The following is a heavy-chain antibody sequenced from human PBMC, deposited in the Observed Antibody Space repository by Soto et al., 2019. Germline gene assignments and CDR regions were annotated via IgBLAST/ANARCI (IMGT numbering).Heavy chain of an antibody. V-gene: IGHV3-30*18. J-gene: IGHJ4*02. CDR2: ISYDGSNK. CDR3: AKGRYDGWRSSWYYFDY. CDR1: GFTFSSYG. Sequence: QVQLVESGGGVVQPGRSLRLSCAASGFTFSSYGMHWVRQAPGKGLEWVAVISYDGSNKYYADSVKGRFTIYRDNSKNTLYLQMNSLRAEDTAVYYCAKGRYDGWRSSWYYFDYWGQGTLVTVSS. D-gene: IGHD6-13*01.